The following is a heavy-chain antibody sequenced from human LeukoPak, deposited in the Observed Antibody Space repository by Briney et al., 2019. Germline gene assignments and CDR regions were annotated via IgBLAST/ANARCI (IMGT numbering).Heavy chain of an antibody. CDR3: ATEFYCSGGSCYLL. CDR2: ISAYNGNT. CDR1: GYTFTSYG. Sequence: ASVKVSCKASGYTFTSYGISWVRQAPGQGLEWMGWISAYNGNTNYAQKLQGRVTMTTDTSTSTAYTELRSLRSDDTAVYYCATEFYCSGGSCYLLWGQGTLVTVSS. J-gene: IGHJ4*02. D-gene: IGHD2-15*01. V-gene: IGHV1-18*01.